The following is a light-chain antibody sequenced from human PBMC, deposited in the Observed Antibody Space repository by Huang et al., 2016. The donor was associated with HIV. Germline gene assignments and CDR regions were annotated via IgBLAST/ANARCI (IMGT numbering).Light chain of an antibody. CDR1: QSLLHSDVSNY. CDR2: LAT. CDR3: MQSLQPPWT. V-gene: IGKV2-28*01. Sequence: DIVMTQSPPFLSVSPGEPASISCKSSQSLLHSDVSNYLAWYLQRPGQSPQLVIYLATNRAPGVPARFSGRGSGTDFTLKISRVESEDVGIYYCMQSLQPPWTFGQGTKVEMK. J-gene: IGKJ1*01.